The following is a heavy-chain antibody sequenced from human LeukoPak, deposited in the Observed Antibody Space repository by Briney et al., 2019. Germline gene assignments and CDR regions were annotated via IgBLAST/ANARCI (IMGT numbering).Heavy chain of an antibody. J-gene: IGHJ3*02. Sequence: GGSLRLSCAASGFTFSSYGMHWVRQAPGKGLEWVAFIRYDGSNKYYADSVKGRFTISRDNSKNTLYLQMNSLRAEDTAVYYCAKEGRYCSSTSCYYGDAFDIWGQGTMVTVSS. D-gene: IGHD2-2*01. CDR3: AKEGRYCSSTSCYYGDAFDI. CDR1: GFTFSSYG. CDR2: IRYDGSNK. V-gene: IGHV3-30*02.